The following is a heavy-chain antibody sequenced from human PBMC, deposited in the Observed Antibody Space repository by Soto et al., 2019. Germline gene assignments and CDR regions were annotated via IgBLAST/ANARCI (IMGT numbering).Heavy chain of an antibody. Sequence: LTCTVSGGSISSGGYYWSWIRQHPGKGLEYIGYIYHSGSTYYKPSLKSRVTISVDTSKNQFSLKLTSVTAADTAVYYCARVRQWPVAPYYYYGMDVWGQGTAVTVSS. CDR1: GGSISSGGYY. V-gene: IGHV4-31*03. J-gene: IGHJ6*02. CDR2: IYHSGST. CDR3: ARVRQWPVAPYYYYGMDV. D-gene: IGHD6-19*01.